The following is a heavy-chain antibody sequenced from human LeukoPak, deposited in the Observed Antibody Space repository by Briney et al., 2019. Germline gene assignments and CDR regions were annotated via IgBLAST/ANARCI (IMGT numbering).Heavy chain of an antibody. CDR1: GFTLSDYY. CDR3: ARGVRAEALYAQH. Sequence: GGSLRLSCAASGFTLSDYYMSWIRQAPGKGLEWLSYISSSGSTIYYADSVKGRFTISRDNAKNSLYLQMNSLRAEDTAVYYCARGVRAEALYAQHGGQATWVTVSS. D-gene: IGHD2/OR15-2a*01. CDR2: ISSSGSTI. V-gene: IGHV3-11*01. J-gene: IGHJ1*01.